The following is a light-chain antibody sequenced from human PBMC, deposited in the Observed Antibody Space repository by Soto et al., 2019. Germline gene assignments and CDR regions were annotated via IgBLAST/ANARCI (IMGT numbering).Light chain of an antibody. V-gene: IGKV3-15*01. J-gene: IGKJ3*01. CDR2: DAS. Sequence: EVVMTQSPATLSVSPGERATLSCRASQTVSSNLAWYQQKPGQAPRLLIYDASTRATGIPARFSGSGSGTEFTLTISSLLSEDSAVYLCQQYNNWPPYTIGPGTKVDIK. CDR3: QQYNNWPPYT. CDR1: QTVSSN.